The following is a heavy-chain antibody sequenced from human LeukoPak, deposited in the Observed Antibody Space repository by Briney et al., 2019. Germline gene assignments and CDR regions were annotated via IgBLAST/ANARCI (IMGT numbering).Heavy chain of an antibody. CDR3: AKVPGNVHDSQKYYFDY. CDR1: GFTFSSYA. CDR2: IGATGKSA. D-gene: IGHD3-22*01. Sequence: GGSLRLSCAASGFTFSSYAIAWVRQAPGEGLEWVSIIGATGKSAYYADSVKGRFTISRDNSRNTLHLQMNSLRAEDTAVYYCAKVPGNVHDSQKYYFDYWGQGTLVTVSS. J-gene: IGHJ4*02. V-gene: IGHV3-23*01.